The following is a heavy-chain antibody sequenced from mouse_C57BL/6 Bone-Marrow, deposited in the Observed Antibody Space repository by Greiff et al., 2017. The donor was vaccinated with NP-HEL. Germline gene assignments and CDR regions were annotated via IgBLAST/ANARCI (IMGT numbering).Heavy chain of an antibody. CDR1: GFSLTSYG. CDR2: IWSDGST. V-gene: IGHV2-6-1*01. Sequence: QVQLKESGPGLVAPSQSLSITCTVSGFSLTSYGVHWVRQPPGKGLEWLVVIWSDGSTTYNSALKSRLSISKDNSKSQVFLKMNSLQTDDTAMYYCARHDDRGLRRRYYAMDYWGQGTSVTVSS. CDR3: ARHDDRGLRRRYYAMDY. J-gene: IGHJ4*01. D-gene: IGHD2-2*01.